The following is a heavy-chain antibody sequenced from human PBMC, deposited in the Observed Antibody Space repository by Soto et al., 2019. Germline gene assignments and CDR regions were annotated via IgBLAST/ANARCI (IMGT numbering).Heavy chain of an antibody. CDR1: GGSFSGYY. V-gene: IGHV4-34*01. Sequence: XGTLSLTFAVYGGSFSGYYWSGIRQPPGKGLGWIGEINHSVSTNYNPSLKSRVTISVDTSKNQFSLKLSSVTAADTAVYYCERAEYRKKRNWFDTWGQGTLVT. CDR3: ERAEYRKKRNWFDT. CDR2: INHSVST. J-gene: IGHJ5*02. D-gene: IGHD5-18*01.